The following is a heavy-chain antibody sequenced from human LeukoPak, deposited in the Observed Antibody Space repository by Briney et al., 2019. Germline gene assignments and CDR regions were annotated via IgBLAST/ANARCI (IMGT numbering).Heavy chain of an antibody. CDR2: IKQDGSEK. V-gene: IGHV3-7*05. CDR3: ARGGTLYGRFDY. Sequence: GGSLRLSCEASGFTFSAYAMTWVRQAPGKGLEWVANIKQDGSEKYYVDSVKDRFTISRDNAKNSLYLQMNSLRAEDTAVYYCARGGTLYGRFDYWGQGTLVTVSS. D-gene: IGHD1-26*01. CDR1: GFTFSAYA. J-gene: IGHJ4*02.